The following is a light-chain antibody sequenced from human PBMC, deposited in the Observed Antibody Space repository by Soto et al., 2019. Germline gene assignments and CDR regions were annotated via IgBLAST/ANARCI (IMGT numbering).Light chain of an antibody. CDR3: QQRSNWPLT. CDR1: QSVSSSS. Sequence: EIVLTQSPGTLSLSPGGRATLSCRASQSVSSSSLAWYQQKPGQAPRLLIYDASNRATGIPARFSGSGSGTDFTLTISSLEPEDFAVYYCQQRSNWPLTFGGRTKVDIK. J-gene: IGKJ4*01. CDR2: DAS. V-gene: IGKV3-11*01.